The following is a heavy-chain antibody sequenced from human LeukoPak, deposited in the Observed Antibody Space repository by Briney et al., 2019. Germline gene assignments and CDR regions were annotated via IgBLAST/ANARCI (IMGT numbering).Heavy chain of an antibody. Sequence: SETLSLTCAVSGYSISSGFPWARVRQSPGKGWEGMRRIYHSGSTYQNPSLKSRVTISVDMSQNQFSLKLRSVTAAYTAVYYSARLRFWADMVSNFDYWGQGTLVTVSS. V-gene: IGHV4-38-2*01. J-gene: IGHJ4*02. CDR1: GYSISSGFP. CDR3: ARLRFWADMVSNFDY. D-gene: IGHD5-18*01. CDR2: IYHSGST.